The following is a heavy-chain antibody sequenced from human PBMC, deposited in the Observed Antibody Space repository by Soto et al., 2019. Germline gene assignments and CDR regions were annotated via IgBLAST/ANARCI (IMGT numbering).Heavy chain of an antibody. CDR1: GFTFSSYG. J-gene: IGHJ6*02. D-gene: IGHD4-17*01. V-gene: IGHV3-33*01. CDR2: IWYDGSNK. Sequence: PGGSLRLSCAASGFTFSSYGMHWVRQAPGKGLEWVAVIWYDGSNKYYADSVKGRFTISRDNSKNTLYLQMNSLRAEDTAVYYCAREMDTVTTYYYYYYGMDVWGQGTTVTVSS. CDR3: AREMDTVTTYYYYYYGMDV.